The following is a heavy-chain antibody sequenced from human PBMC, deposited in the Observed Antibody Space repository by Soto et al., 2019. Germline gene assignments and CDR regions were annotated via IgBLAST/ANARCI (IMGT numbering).Heavy chain of an antibody. CDR2: SDNSGKT. J-gene: IGHJ4*01. CDR1: GASISSSRYK. D-gene: IGHD3-3*01. V-gene: IGHV4-39*01. CDR3: VSPDLSRFGY. Sequence: SETLSLTCTVSGASISSSRYKWGWIRQPPGKGLEWIGGSDNSGKTYYNPSHNSRVTISGDTSKNQLSLKLTSVTGADTAVDYCVSPDLSRFGYWGQGSLVTVSS.